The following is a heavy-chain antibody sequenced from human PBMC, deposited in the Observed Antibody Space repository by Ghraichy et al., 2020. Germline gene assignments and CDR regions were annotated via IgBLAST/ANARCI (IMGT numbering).Heavy chain of an antibody. V-gene: IGHV3-23*01. J-gene: IGHJ4*02. D-gene: IGHD6-6*01. Sequence: LSLTCAASGFTFGSYGMTWVRQAPGKGLKWVSAISGSGSSTNYADSVKGRFTISRDNSKNTLYLQMNSLRVEDTAVYHCAKVTSGSSSVAGFDYWGQGTLVTVSS. CDR1: GFTFGSYG. CDR2: ISGSGSST. CDR3: AKVTSGSSSVAGFDY.